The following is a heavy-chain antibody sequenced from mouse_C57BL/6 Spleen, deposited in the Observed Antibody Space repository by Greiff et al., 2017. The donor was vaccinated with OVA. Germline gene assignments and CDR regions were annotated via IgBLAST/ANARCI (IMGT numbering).Heavy chain of an antibody. CDR1: GFTFSDAW. CDR3: TSANWFYYAMDY. Sequence: EVKLEESGGGLVQPGGSMKLSCAASGFTFSDAWMDWVRQSPEKGLEWVAEIRNKANNHATYYAESVKGRFTISRYDSKSSVYLQMNSLRAEDTGIYYCTSANWFYYAMDYWGQGTSVTVSS. CDR2: IRNKANNHAT. V-gene: IGHV6-6*01. J-gene: IGHJ4*01. D-gene: IGHD4-1*01.